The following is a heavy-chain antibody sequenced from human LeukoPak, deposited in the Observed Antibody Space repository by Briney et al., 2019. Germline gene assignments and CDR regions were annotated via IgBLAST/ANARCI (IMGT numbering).Heavy chain of an antibody. J-gene: IGHJ6*02. CDR3: ATWAFYHNLDV. CDR1: GFTIGPYA. Sequence: PGGSLRLSCAASGFTIGPYAMYWVRQGPRRGLDWVSVIKADGSGTFYADSVRGRFTTSRDNSKNSLYLQMNSLTSEDTALYDCATWAFYHNLDVWGQGTTVIVSS. V-gene: IGHV3-43*02. D-gene: IGHD2/OR15-2a*01. CDR2: IKADGSGT.